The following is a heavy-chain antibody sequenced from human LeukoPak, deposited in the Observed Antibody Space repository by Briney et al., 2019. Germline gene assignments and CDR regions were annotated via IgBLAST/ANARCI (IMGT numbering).Heavy chain of an antibody. J-gene: IGHJ4*02. V-gene: IGHV3-23*01. CDR1: GFTFSSYA. CDR3: AKSPAYYDFWSGYYLEVGYLDY. CDR2: ISGSGGST. D-gene: IGHD3-3*01. Sequence: GWSLRLSCAASGFTFSSYAMSWVRQAPGKGLEWVSAISGSGGSTYYADSVKGRFTISRDNSKNTLYPQMNSLRAEDTAVYYCAKSPAYYDFWSGYYLEVGYLDYWGQGTLVTVSS.